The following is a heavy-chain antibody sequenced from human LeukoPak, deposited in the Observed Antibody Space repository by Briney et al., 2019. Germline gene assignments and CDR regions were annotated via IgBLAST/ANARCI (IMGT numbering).Heavy chain of an antibody. CDR2: ISSGSRTI. Sequence: GGSLRDSCTASGFTSWRSIMTGVCQAPGKGLEWVSYISSGSRTIYNADSVKGRFTISRDNAKNVLSLQMNSLRDEDTAVYYCARLDDSQSYSGIDSSGHRNLVTVSS. J-gene: IGHJ5*01. D-gene: IGHD1-26*01. CDR1: GFTSWRSI. CDR3: ARLDDSQSYSGIDS. V-gene: IGHV3-48*02.